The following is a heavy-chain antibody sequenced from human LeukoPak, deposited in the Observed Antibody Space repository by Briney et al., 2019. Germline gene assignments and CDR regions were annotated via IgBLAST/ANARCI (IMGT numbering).Heavy chain of an antibody. D-gene: IGHD4-23*01. CDR1: GFTFSSYA. CDR2: ISGSGGST. J-gene: IGHJ4*02. CDR3: AKDLFIKYGGKWLVFDY. Sequence: PGGSLRLSCAASGFTFSSYAMSWVRQAPGKGLEWVSAISGSGGSTYYADSVKGRFTISRDNSKNTLYLQMNSLRAEDTAVYYCAKDLFIKYGGKWLVFDYWGQGTLVTVSS. V-gene: IGHV3-23*01.